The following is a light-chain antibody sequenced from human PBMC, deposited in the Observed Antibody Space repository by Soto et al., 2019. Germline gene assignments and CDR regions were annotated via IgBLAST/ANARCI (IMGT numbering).Light chain of an antibody. CDR1: QTISSW. V-gene: IGKV1-5*03. CDR2: KAS. J-gene: IGKJ1*01. CDR3: QQSYITLWK. Sequence: DIQMTQSPSTLSGSVVDRFTITCRASQTISSWLAWYQQKPGKAPKLLIYKASTLQSGVPSRFSGSGSGTDFTLTISSLQPDDFAIYYCQQSYITLWKFGKGTKV.